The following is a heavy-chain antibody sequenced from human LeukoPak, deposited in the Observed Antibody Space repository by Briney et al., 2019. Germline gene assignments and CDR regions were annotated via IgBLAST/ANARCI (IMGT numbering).Heavy chain of an antibody. J-gene: IGHJ4*02. V-gene: IGHV3-21*01. CDR2: MSSSSSYI. CDR3: ARGAAAAVPNPFDY. CDR1: GFTLSSYG. Sequence: PGGSLRLSCAASGFTLSSYGMNWVRQAPGKGLEWVSFMSSSSSYIYYADSVKGRFTISRDNAKNSLYLQMNSLRAEDTAVYYCARGAAAAVPNPFDYWGQGTLVTVSS. D-gene: IGHD6-13*01.